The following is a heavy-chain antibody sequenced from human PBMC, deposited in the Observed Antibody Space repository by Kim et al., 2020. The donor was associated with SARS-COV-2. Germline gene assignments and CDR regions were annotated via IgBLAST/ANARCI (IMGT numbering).Heavy chain of an antibody. CDR1: GGSISSSNYY. Sequence: SETLSLTCTVSGGSISSSNYYWGWIRQPPGEGLEWIANIYYSGSTYYNPSLRSRVSISVDTSKNQFSLKLTSVTAADTALYYCARLDYRSSSFGSWGQGTLVTVSS. V-gene: IGHV4-39*01. CDR2: IYYSGST. D-gene: IGHD6-6*01. J-gene: IGHJ4*02. CDR3: ARLDYRSSSFGS.